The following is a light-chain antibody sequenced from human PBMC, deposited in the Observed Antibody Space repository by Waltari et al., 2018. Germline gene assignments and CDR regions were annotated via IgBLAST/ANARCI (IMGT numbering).Light chain of an antibody. J-gene: IGLJ2*01. CDR2: GKT. CDR1: SLRTYY. V-gene: IGLV3-19*01. CDR3: DSRDSSGNRLL. Sequence: SSELTQDPAVSVPLGQTVRITCQGDSLRTYYASWYQQKPGPAPLLVTSGKTHRPPGIPDRFSGSTSGNTASLTITGAQAEDEADYYCDSRDSSGNRLLFGGGTKLTVL.